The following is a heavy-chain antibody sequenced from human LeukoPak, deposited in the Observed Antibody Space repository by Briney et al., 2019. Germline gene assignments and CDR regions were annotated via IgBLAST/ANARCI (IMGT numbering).Heavy chain of an antibody. CDR1: GFTFSSYA. J-gene: IGHJ6*02. D-gene: IGHD5-18*01. CDR3: AKAEGVFGYSYGYAYYYYGMDV. CDR2: ISGSGGCT. Sequence: GGSLRLSCAASGFTFSSYAMSWVRQAPGKGLEWVSAISGSGGCTYYADSVKGRFTISRDNSKNTLYLQMNSLRAEDTAVYYCAKAEGVFGYSYGYAYYYYGMDVWGQGTTVTVSS. V-gene: IGHV3-23*01.